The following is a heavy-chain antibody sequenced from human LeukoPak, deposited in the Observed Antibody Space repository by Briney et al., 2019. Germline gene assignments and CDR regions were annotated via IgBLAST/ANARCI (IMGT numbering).Heavy chain of an antibody. D-gene: IGHD3-10*01. CDR3: ARDMVRGGAFDY. V-gene: IGHV4-34*01. CDR2: INHSGST. Sequence: SETLSLTCTVSGGSISSYYWSWIRQPPGKGLEWIGEINHSGSTNYNPSLKSRVTISVDTSKNQFSLKLSSVTAADTAVYYCARDMVRGGAFDYWGQGTLVTVSS. CDR1: GGSISSYY. J-gene: IGHJ4*02.